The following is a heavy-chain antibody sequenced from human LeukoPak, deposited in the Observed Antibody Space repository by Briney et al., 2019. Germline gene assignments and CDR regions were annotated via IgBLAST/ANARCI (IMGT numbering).Heavy chain of an antibody. CDR3: ARDKYCGGDCYPELGY. J-gene: IGHJ4*02. D-gene: IGHD2-21*02. CDR2: ISSSSSYI. CDR1: GFTFSSYS. Sequence: GGSLRLSCEASGFTFSSYSMNWVRQAPGKGLEWVSSISSSSSYIYYADSVKGRFTISRDNAKNSLYLQMNSLRAEDTAVYYCARDKYCGGDCYPELGYWGQGTLVTVSS. V-gene: IGHV3-21*01.